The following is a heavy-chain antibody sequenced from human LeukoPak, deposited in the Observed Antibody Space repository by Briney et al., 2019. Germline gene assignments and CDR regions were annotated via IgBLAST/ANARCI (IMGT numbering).Heavy chain of an antibody. CDR2: ISGSGGST. CDR1: GFTFSSYG. J-gene: IGHJ4*02. Sequence: GGSLRLSCAASGFTFSSYGMSWVRQAPGKGLEWVSAISGSGGSTYYADSVKGRFTISRDNAKTSLYLQMNSLRAEDTAVYYCARDLSGVAGYTYGRGIDYWGQGTLVTVSS. D-gene: IGHD5-18*01. CDR3: ARDLSGVAGYTYGRGIDY. V-gene: IGHV3-23*01.